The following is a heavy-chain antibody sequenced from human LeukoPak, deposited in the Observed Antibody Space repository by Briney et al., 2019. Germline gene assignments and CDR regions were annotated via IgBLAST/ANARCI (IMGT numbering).Heavy chain of an antibody. Sequence: LPGGSLRLSCAASGFTFSTYSMSWVRQAPGKGLEWVSAIRSGGENTYYADSVRGRYTISRDNSRGTLSLQMNSLRAEDTAVYFCAILSWDGRGSFYWGQGTLVTVSS. J-gene: IGHJ4*02. CDR2: IRSGGENT. CDR1: GFTFSTYS. D-gene: IGHD2/OR15-2a*01. CDR3: AILSWDGRGSFY. V-gene: IGHV3-23*01.